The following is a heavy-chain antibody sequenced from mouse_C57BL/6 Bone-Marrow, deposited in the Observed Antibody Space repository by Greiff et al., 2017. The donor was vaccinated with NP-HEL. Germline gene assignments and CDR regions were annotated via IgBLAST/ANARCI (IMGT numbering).Heavy chain of an antibody. CDR3: ARRALYYGNSWFAY. J-gene: IGHJ3*01. Sequence: EVKLVESGGGLVKPGGSLKLSCAASGFTFSDYGMHWVRQAPEKGLEWVAYISSGSSTIYYADTVKGRFTISRDNAKNTLFLQMTSLRSEDTAMYYCARRALYYGNSWFAYWGQGTLVTVSA. CDR2: ISSGSSTI. D-gene: IGHD2-1*01. CDR1: GFTFSDYG. V-gene: IGHV5-17*01.